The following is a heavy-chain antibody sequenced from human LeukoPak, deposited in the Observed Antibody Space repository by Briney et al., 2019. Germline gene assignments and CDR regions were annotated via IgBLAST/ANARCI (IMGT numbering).Heavy chain of an antibody. Sequence: PGRSLRLSCAASGFTFSSYGMHWVRQAPGKGLEWVAVIWYDGSNKYYADSVKGRFTISRDNSKNTLYLQMNSLRAEDTAVYYCAKSNPVWYYFDYWGQGTLVTVSS. V-gene: IGHV3-33*06. CDR2: IWYDGSNK. D-gene: IGHD4-11*01. CDR3: AKSNPVWYYFDY. J-gene: IGHJ4*02. CDR1: GFTFSSYG.